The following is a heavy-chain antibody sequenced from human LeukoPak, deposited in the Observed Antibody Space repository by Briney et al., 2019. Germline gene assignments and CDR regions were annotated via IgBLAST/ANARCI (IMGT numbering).Heavy chain of an antibody. CDR3: ARRKGDYGGNPIDY. CDR1: GYTFTGYY. D-gene: IGHD4-23*01. CDR2: INPNSGGT. V-gene: IGHV1-2*02. J-gene: IGHJ4*02. Sequence: ASVKVSYKASGYTFTGYYMHWVRQAPGQGLEWMGWINPNSGGTNYAQKFQDRVTMTRDTSISTAYMELSRLRSDDTAVYYCARRKGDYGGNPIDYWGQGTLVTVSS.